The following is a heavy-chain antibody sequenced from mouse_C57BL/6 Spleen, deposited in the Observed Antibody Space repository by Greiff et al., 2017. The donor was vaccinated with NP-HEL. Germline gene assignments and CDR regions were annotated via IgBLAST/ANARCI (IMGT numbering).Heavy chain of an antibody. D-gene: IGHD1-1*01. J-gene: IGHJ4*01. V-gene: IGHV1-52*01. CDR1: GYTFTSYW. Sequence: QVQLQQPGAELVRPGSSVKLSCKASGYTFTSYWMHWVKQRPIQGLEWIGNIDPSDSETHYNQKFKDKATLTVDKSSSTAYMQLSSLTSEDSAVYYCARCDYYGSSYAMDYWGQGTSVTVSS. CDR2: IDPSDSET. CDR3: ARCDYYGSSYAMDY.